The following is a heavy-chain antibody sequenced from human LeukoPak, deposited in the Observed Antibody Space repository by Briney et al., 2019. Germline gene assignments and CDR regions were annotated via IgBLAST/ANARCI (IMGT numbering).Heavy chain of an antibody. V-gene: IGHV3-30*02. CDR1: GFTFSSYG. D-gene: IGHD4-17*01. CDR2: IRYDGSNK. CDR3: ARSKYGDYVAGAFDI. Sequence: GGSLRLSCAASGFTFSSYGMHWVRQAPGKGLEWVAFIRYDGSNKYYADSVKGRFTISRDNSKNTLYLQMNSLRAEDTAVYYCARSKYGDYVAGAFDIWGQGTMVTVSS. J-gene: IGHJ3*02.